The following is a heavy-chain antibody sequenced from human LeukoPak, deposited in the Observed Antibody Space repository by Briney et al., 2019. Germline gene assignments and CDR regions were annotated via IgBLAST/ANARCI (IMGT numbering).Heavy chain of an antibody. D-gene: IGHD3-22*01. Sequence: GGSLRLSCAASGFTFSSYSMNWVRQAPGKGLAWVSSISSSSSYVNYADSVRGRFTISRDNAKNSLYLQMNSLRAEDTAVYYCASIILRYYYDSSGYQPSDYWGQGTLVTVSS. V-gene: IGHV3-21*04. CDR2: ISSSSSYV. CDR3: ASIILRYYYDSSGYQPSDY. CDR1: GFTFSSYS. J-gene: IGHJ4*02.